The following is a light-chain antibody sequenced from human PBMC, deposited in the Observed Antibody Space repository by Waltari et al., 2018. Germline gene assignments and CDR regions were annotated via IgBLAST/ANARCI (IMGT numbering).Light chain of an antibody. CDR3: QTGGHGTWV. J-gene: IGLJ3*02. V-gene: IGLV4-69*01. Sequence: QLVLTQSPSVSASLGASVKLTCTLSSGHSSNVIAWHQQQPGKGPRYLMKVNSDGSHSKGDEIPDRFSGSSSVPGRYLTISSLQSDVEADYYCQTGGHGTWVFGGGTKLTVL. CDR2: VNSDGSH. CDR1: SGHSSNV.